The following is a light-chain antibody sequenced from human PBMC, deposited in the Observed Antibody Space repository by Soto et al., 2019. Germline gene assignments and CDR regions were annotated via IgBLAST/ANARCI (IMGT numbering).Light chain of an antibody. CDR2: KAS. J-gene: IGKJ1*01. V-gene: IGKV1-5*03. CDR3: QQYNSLWT. Sequence: DIQMTQSPSTLSASVGDRVTITCRASQSISSGLAWYQQKPGKAPKLLIYKASSLESGVPSRFSGSGSGTEFTLTISRLQPDDFATYYCQQYNSLWTFGQGTKVEIK. CDR1: QSISSG.